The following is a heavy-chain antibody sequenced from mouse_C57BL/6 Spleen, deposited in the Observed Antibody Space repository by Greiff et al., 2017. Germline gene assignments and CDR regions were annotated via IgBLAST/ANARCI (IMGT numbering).Heavy chain of an antibody. D-gene: IGHD3-1*01. CDR2: ISSGSGTI. Sequence: EVKLVESGGGLVKPGGSLKLSCAASGFTFSDYGMHWVRQAPEQGLEWVAYISSGSGTIYYADTVKGRFTISRDKAKNTLFLQMTSLRSEDSAMYYCARGGYVNAMDYWGQGTSVTVSS. V-gene: IGHV5-17*01. J-gene: IGHJ4*01. CDR1: GFTFSDYG. CDR3: ARGGYVNAMDY.